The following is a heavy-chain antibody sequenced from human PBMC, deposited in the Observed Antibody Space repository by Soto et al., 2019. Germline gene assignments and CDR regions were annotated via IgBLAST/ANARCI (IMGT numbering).Heavy chain of an antibody. Sequence: QVQLAQSGAEEKKPGASVKVSFNASGYTFTSYAVHWVRQAPGQRLEWMGWINAGNGNTKYSQKFQGRVTITRDTSASTAYMELSSLRSEDTAVYYCARGPGTGMDVWGQGTTVTVSS. CDR2: INAGNGNT. CDR1: GYTFTSYA. J-gene: IGHJ6*02. CDR3: ARGPGTGMDV. V-gene: IGHV1-3*05. D-gene: IGHD1-1*01.